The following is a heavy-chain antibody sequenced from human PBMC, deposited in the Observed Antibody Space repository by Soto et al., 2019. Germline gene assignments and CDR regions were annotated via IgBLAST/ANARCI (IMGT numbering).Heavy chain of an antibody. J-gene: IGHJ5*02. CDR2: IRSNGSTI. CDR1: GFTFSDYN. V-gene: IGHV3-48*01. D-gene: IGHD6-13*01. Sequence: GGSLRLSCIVSGFTFSDYNMNWVRQAPGKGLEWVSYIRSNGSTIYSADSVKGRFTISRDNAKNSLYLQMNSLRAEDTAVYYCARHPERIAEIGWFDPWGQGTLVTVSS. CDR3: ARHPERIAEIGWFDP.